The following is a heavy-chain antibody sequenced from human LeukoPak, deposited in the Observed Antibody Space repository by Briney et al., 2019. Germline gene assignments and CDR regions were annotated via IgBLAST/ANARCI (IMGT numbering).Heavy chain of an antibody. CDR1: GFTFSSYG. D-gene: IGHD1-1*01. J-gene: IGHJ4*02. CDR2: ISYDGSNK. CDR3: AKDRNWNLDY. Sequence: PGGSLRLSCAASGFTFSSYGMHWVRQAPGKGLEWVAVISYDGSNKYYADSVKGRFTISRDNSKNTLYLQMNSLRAEDTAVYYCAKDRNWNLDYWGQGTLITVSS. V-gene: IGHV3-30*18.